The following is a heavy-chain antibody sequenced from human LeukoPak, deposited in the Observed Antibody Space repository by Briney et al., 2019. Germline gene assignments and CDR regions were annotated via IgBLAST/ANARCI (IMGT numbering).Heavy chain of an antibody. D-gene: IGHD3-10*01. CDR2: IYYSGYT. J-gene: IGHJ6*03. CDR3: ARTTMVRGTYYMDV. V-gene: IGHV4-61*05. Sequence: SETLSLTCTVSGGSISIISHYWAWIRQPPGKGLEWIGYIYYSGYTNYNPSLKSRVTISVDTSKNQFSLKLSSVTAADTAVYYCARTTMVRGTYYMDVWGKGTTVTISS. CDR1: GGSISIISHY.